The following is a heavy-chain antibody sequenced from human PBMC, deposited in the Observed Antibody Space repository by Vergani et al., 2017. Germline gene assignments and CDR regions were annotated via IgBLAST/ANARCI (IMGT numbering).Heavy chain of an antibody. CDR3: ASGGQGSENGGALQL. V-gene: IGHV5-51*01. CDR1: GYIFSNFW. J-gene: IGHJ3*01. Sequence: EKQLVQSGSETKKPGESLKISCQAFGYIFSNFWIGWVRQRPGRGLEGRGIIYPGDSEVKSTPTFRGQVIFSVDTSVNTAYLQWRSLQASDTATYFCASGGQGSENGGALQLWGQGTNIAVSS. D-gene: IGHD3-16*01. CDR2: IYPGDSEV.